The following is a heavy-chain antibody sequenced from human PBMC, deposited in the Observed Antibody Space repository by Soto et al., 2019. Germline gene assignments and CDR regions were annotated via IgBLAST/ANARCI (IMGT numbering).Heavy chain of an antibody. D-gene: IGHD3-10*01. J-gene: IGHJ6*02. CDR3: ARVGGQLFGGRGVDV. V-gene: IGHV1-8*01. CDR1: GYTFTTYE. CDR2: MSPSSGNT. Sequence: QVQLVQSGAEVKKPGASVKVSCKASGYTFTTYEINWVRQVPGQGLEWMGWMSPSSGNTGYVDQFRGRVTMTSHNSMSTAYMELRSVRSEDTAVYYCARVGGQLFGGRGVDVWGQGTTVTVSS.